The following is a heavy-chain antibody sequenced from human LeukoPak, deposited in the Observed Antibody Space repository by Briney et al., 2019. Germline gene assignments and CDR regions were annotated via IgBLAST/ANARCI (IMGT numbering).Heavy chain of an antibody. V-gene: IGHV3-53*04. CDR1: GFTVSSNY. J-gene: IGHJ4*02. Sequence: PGGSLRLSCAASGFTVSSNYMSWVRQAPGKGLEWVSVIYSGGSTYYADSVKGRFTISRHNSKNTLYLQMNSLRAEDTAVYYCASLGYCSGGSCPAVDYWGQGTLVNVSS. D-gene: IGHD2-15*01. CDR3: ASLGYCSGGSCPAVDY. CDR2: IYSGGST.